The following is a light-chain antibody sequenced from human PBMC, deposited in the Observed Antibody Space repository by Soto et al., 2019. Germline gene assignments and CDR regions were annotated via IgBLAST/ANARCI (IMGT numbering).Light chain of an antibody. V-gene: IGLV1-40*01. CDR3: QSYDSRLSGSV. Sequence: QSVLTQPPSVSGAPGQRVTISCTGSSSKIGAGYDVHWYQQLPGTAPKLLIYGNSNRPSGVPDRFSGSKSGTSASLAITGLQAEDEADYYCQSYDSRLSGSVFGGGTKLTVL. CDR1: SSKIGAGYD. J-gene: IGLJ3*02. CDR2: GNS.